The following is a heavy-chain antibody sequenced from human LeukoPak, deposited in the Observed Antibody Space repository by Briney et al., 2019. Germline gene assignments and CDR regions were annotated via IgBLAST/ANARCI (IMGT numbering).Heavy chain of an antibody. D-gene: IGHD3/OR15-3a*01. CDR3: ARDRDWTPFAFDI. V-gene: IGHV4-59*01. CDR1: GGSISSYY. CDR2: IYYSGST. J-gene: IGHJ3*02. Sequence: SETLSLTCTVSGGSISSYYWSWIRQPPGKGLEWIGYIYYSGSTNYNPSLKSRVTISVDTSKNQFSLKLSSVTAADTAVYYCARDRDWTPFAFDIWGQGTMVTVSS.